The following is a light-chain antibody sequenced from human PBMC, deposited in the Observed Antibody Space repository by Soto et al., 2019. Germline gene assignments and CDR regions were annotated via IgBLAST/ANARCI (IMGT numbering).Light chain of an antibody. CDR3: QQCNNWPFT. CDR2: GVS. CDR1: QSVNSS. Sequence: EIVMTQSPATLSVSPGERATLSCRASQSVNSSLAWYQQKPGQAPRLLIHGVSTRATDIPARFSGSGSVPDFTLTISSLQSEDFAVYYCQQCNNWPFTFGQGTRLEIK. V-gene: IGKV3-15*01. J-gene: IGKJ5*01.